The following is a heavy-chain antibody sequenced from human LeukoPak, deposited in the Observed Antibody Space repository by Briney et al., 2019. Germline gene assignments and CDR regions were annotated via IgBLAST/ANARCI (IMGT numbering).Heavy chain of an antibody. CDR1: GLTFSSYG. J-gene: IGHJ6*04. D-gene: IGHD2-15*01. Sequence: GGSLTLSCAASGLTFSSYGIHWVRQAPGKGLEWVAVIGYDGRKKYYADSVKGRFTISRDNSKNTLYLHMNSLRVEDTAVYYCARDRGGYCSGGTCYPGLLSYSMDVWGKGTTVTVSS. V-gene: IGHV3-33*01. CDR3: ARDRGGYCSGGTCYPGLLSYSMDV. CDR2: IGYDGRKK.